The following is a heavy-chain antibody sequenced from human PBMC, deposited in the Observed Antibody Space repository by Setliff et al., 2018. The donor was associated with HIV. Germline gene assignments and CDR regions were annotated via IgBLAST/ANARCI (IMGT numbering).Heavy chain of an antibody. Sequence: ASVKVSCKASGYTFTSYYMHWVRQAPGQGLEWIGIINPSGGSTSYAQRFQGRVTMTRDTSTSTVYMELSSLRSEDTAVYYCARGIAAAGLDYWGQGTLVTVSS. CDR3: ARGIAAAGLDY. CDR1: GYTFTSYY. CDR2: INPSGGST. J-gene: IGHJ4*02. V-gene: IGHV1-46*01. D-gene: IGHD6-13*01.